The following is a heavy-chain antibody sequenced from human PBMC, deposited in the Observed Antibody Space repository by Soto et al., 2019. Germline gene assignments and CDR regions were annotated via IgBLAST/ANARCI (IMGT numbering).Heavy chain of an antibody. CDR1: GFTFSSYA. Sequence: GGSLRLSCAASGFTFSSYAMSWVRQTPGKGLEWVSGVLGGGGSTFYADSVKGRFTISRDNAKNSLYLQMNSLRDEDSAVYYCVTDLNWQGHWGQGTLVTVSS. V-gene: IGHV3-23*01. CDR3: VTDLNWQGH. CDR2: VLGGGGST. J-gene: IGHJ4*02.